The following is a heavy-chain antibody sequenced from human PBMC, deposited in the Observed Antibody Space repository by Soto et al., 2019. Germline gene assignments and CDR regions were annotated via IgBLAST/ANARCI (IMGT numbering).Heavy chain of an antibody. CDR2: ISYDGSNK. V-gene: IGHV3-30-3*01. D-gene: IGHD2-2*01. CDR1: GFTFSSYA. J-gene: IGHJ2*01. CDR3: ARDPDCISTSCYSPNWYFDL. Sequence: QVQLVESGGGVVQPGRSLRLSCAASGFTFSSYAMHWVRQAPGKGLEWVAVISYDGSNKYYADSVKGRFTISRDNSKNTLYLQMNSLRAEDTAVYYCARDPDCISTSCYSPNWYFDLWGRGTLVTVSS.